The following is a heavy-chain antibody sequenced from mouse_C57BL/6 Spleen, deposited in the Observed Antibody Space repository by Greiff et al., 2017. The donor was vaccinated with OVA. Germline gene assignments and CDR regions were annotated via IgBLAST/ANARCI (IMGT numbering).Heavy chain of an antibody. J-gene: IGHJ4*01. D-gene: IGHD2-1*01. Sequence: VQLQQPGAELVKPGASVKLSCKASGYTFTSYWMQWVKQRPGQGLVWIGEIDPSDSYTNYNQKFKGKATLTVDTSSSTAYMQLSSLTSEDSAVYYCARGNLYAMDYWGQGTSVTVSS. CDR2: IDPSDSYT. V-gene: IGHV1-50*01. CDR3: ARGNLYAMDY. CDR1: GYTFTSYW.